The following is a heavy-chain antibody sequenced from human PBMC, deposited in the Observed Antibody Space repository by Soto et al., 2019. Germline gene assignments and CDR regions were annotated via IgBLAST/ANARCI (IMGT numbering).Heavy chain of an antibody. J-gene: IGHJ6*02. Sequence: SETLSLTCAVYGGSFSGYYWSWIRQPPGKGLEWIGEINHSGSTNYNPSLKSRVTISVDTSKNQFSLKLSSVTAADTAVYYCARGSYDPLPYCGGDCQITNHYYYGMDVWGQGTTVTVSS. D-gene: IGHD2-21*02. CDR2: INHSGST. CDR3: ARGSYDPLPYCGGDCQITNHYYYGMDV. CDR1: GGSFSGYY. V-gene: IGHV4-34*01.